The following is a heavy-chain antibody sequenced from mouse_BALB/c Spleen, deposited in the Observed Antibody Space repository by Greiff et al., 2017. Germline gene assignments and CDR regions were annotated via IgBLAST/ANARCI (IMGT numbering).Heavy chain of an antibody. CDR3: ARYANYYGSSSYAMDY. CDR2: IWGDGST. Sequence: QVQLQQSGPGLVAPSQSLSITCTVSGFSLTGYGVNWVRQPPGKGLEWLGMIWGDGSTDYNSALKSRLSISKYTSKSQVFLKMNSLQTDDTARYYCARYANYYGSSSYAMDYWGQGTSVNVSS. J-gene: IGHJ4*01. CDR1: GFSLTGYG. V-gene: IGHV2-6-7*01. D-gene: IGHD1-1*01.